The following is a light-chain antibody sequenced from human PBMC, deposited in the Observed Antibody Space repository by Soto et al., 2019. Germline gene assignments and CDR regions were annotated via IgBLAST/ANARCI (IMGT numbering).Light chain of an antibody. V-gene: IGLV1-40*01. Sequence: QSVLTQPPSVSGAPGQRVTISCSGSSSYLGAGYDVQWNRQFPGTAPKLLIYANSVRPSGVPDRFSGSKSGTSASLAITGLQAEDEADYYCQSYDSSLIVSKVFGTGTKLTVL. J-gene: IGLJ1*01. CDR3: QSYDSSLIVSKV. CDR2: ANS. CDR1: SSYLGAGYD.